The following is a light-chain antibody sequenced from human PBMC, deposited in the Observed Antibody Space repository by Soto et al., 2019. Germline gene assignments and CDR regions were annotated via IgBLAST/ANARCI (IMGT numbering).Light chain of an antibody. CDR1: QSVSSY. V-gene: IGKV3-11*01. J-gene: IGKJ1*01. Sequence: EIVLTQSPATLSLSPGERATLSCRASQSVSSYLAWYQQKPGQAPRLLIYDASNRATGIPARFSGSGSGTDFTLTISSLEPEDFAVYYWQQRSNWPPIPWTFGQGTKVEIK. CDR3: QQRSNWPPIPWT. CDR2: DAS.